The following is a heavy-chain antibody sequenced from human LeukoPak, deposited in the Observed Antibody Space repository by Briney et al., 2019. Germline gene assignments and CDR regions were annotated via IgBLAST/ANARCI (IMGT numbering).Heavy chain of an antibody. V-gene: IGHV4-59*01. D-gene: IGHD1-26*01. Sequence: SETLSLTCTVAGGSISSYYWSWIRQPPGKGLEWIGYIYYSGSTNYNPSLKSRVTISVDTSKNQFSLKLSSVTAADTAVYYCARGGATSYYYGMDVWGQGTTVTVSS. J-gene: IGHJ6*02. CDR1: GGSISSYY. CDR3: ARGGATSYYYGMDV. CDR2: IYYSGST.